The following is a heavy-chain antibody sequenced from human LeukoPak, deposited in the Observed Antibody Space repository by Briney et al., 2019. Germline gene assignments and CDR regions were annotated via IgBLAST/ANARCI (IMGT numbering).Heavy chain of an antibody. CDR3: ASPSITIFGVVIPPDY. J-gene: IGHJ4*02. V-gene: IGHV3-30*04. Sequence: PGRSLRLSCAASGFTFSSYAMHWVRQAPGKGLEWVAVISYDGSKKYYADSVKGRFTISRDNSKNTLYLQMNSLRAEDTAVYYCASPSITIFGVVIPPDYWGQGTLVTVSS. D-gene: IGHD3-3*01. CDR1: GFTFSSYA. CDR2: ISYDGSKK.